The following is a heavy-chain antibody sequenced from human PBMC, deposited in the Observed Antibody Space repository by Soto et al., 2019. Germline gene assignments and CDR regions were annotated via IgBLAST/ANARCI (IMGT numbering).Heavy chain of an antibody. Sequence: QDQQVQSGAKVKKPGSSVKVSCKASGGTFSSYTISWVRQAPGQGLEWMGRIIPILGIANYAQKFQGRVTITADKSTSTAYMELSSLRSEDTAVYYCARDLIVVDSAGWFDPWGQGTLVTVSS. D-gene: IGHD2-2*01. J-gene: IGHJ5*02. V-gene: IGHV1-69*08. CDR1: GGTFSSYT. CDR3: ARDLIVVDSAGWFDP. CDR2: IIPILGIA.